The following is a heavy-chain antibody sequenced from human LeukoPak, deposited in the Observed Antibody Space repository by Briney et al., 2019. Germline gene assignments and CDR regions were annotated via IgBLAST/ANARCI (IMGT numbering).Heavy chain of an antibody. CDR3: ARGESSDCTCIDH. CDR1: GFTVSSRY. J-gene: IGHJ4*02. CDR2: IHGDGST. D-gene: IGHD2-21*02. V-gene: IGHV3-53*01. Sequence: GGSLRLSCAASGFTVSSRYMSWVRQAPGKGLEWVSVIHGDGSTYYADSVKGRFTISRDNSKNTLYLQMNSRRAEDTAVYCCARGESSDCTCIDHWGQGTLVSVSS.